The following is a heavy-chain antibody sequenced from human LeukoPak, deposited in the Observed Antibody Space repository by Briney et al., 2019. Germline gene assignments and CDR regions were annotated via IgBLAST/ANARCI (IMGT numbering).Heavy chain of an antibody. D-gene: IGHD3-22*01. CDR1: GYTFTGYY. CDR3: ARDADSSGLNWFDP. CDR2: INPNSGGT. J-gene: IGHJ5*02. Sequence: ASVNVSCKASGYTFTGYYMHWVRQAPGQGLEWMGWINPNSGGTNYAQKFQGRVTMTRDTSISTAYMELSRLRSDDTAVYYCARDADSSGLNWFDPWGQGTLVTVSS. V-gene: IGHV1-2*02.